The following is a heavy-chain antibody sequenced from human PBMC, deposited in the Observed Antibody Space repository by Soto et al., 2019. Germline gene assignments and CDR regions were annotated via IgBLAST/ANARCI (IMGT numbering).Heavy chain of an antibody. D-gene: IGHD4-17*01. CDR3: ARDTNPGMTTVTSDAFDI. J-gene: IGHJ3*02. CDR1: GFTFSSYS. CDR2: ISSSSSYI. V-gene: IGHV3-21*01. Sequence: EVQLVESGGGLVKPGGSLRLSCAASGFTFSSYSMNWVRQAPGKGLDWVSSISSSSSYIYYADSVKGRFTISRDNAKNSLYLQMNSLRAEDTAVYYCARDTNPGMTTVTSDAFDIWGQGTMVTVSS.